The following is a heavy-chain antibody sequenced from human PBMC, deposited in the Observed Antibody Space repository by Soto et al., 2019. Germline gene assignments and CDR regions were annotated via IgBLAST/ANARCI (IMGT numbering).Heavy chain of an antibody. CDR3: AGSPSSSGYYGVVDY. V-gene: IGHV1-46*01. J-gene: IGHJ4*02. Sequence: ASVKVSCKASGYTFTSYYMHWVRQAPGQGLEWMGIINPSGGSTSYAQKFQGRVTMTRDTSTSTVYMELSSLRSEDTAVYYCAGSPSSSGYYGVVDYWGQGTLVTVSS. CDR1: GYTFTSYY. D-gene: IGHD3-22*01. CDR2: INPSGGST.